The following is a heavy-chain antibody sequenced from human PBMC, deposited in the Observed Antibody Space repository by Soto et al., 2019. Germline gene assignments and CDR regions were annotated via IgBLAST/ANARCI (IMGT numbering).Heavy chain of an antibody. V-gene: IGHV4-59*08. CDR1: GGSISSYY. CDR2: IYYSGST. D-gene: IGHD6-19*01. Sequence: PSETLSLICTVSGGSISSYYWSWIRQPPGKGLEWIGYIYYSGSTNYNPSLKSRVTISVDTSKNQFSLKLSSVTAADTAVYYCARSYSSGWFTYWGQGTLVTVSS. J-gene: IGHJ1*01. CDR3: ARSYSSGWFTY.